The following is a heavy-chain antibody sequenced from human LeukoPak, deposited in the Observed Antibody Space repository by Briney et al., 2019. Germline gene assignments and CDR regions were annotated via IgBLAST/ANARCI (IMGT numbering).Heavy chain of an antibody. CDR1: GGTFSSYA. J-gene: IGHJ4*02. CDR2: INPNSGGT. CDR3: WSYGSGSYRSY. Sequence: ASVKVSCKASGGTFSSYAISWVRQAPGQGLEWMGWINPNSGGTNYAQKFQGRVTMTRDTSISTAYMELSRLRSDDTAVYYCWSYGSGSYRSYWGQGTLVTVSS. V-gene: IGHV1-2*02. D-gene: IGHD3-10*01.